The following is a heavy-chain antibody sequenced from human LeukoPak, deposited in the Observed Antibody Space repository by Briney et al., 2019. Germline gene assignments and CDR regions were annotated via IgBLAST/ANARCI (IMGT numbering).Heavy chain of an antibody. CDR2: IYYSGST. CDR3: ARGDYYGSGSYYRIDY. J-gene: IGHJ4*02. CDR1: GGSISSYY. D-gene: IGHD3-10*01. V-gene: IGHV4-59*01. Sequence: SETLSLTCTVSGGSISSYYWSWIRQPPGKGLEWIGYIYYSGSTNYNPSLKSRVTISVDTSKNQFSLKLSSVTAADTAVYYCARGDYYGSGSYYRIDYWGQGTLVTVSS.